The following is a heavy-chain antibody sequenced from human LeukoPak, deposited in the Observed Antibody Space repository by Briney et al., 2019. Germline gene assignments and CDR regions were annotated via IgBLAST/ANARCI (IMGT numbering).Heavy chain of an antibody. D-gene: IGHD6-13*01. J-gene: IGHJ5*02. V-gene: IGHV1-2*02. Sequence: ASVKVSCKASGYTFTGYYMHWVRQAPGQGLEWMGWINPNSGGTNYAQKFQGRVTMTRDTSISTAYMELSRLRPDDTAVYYCARDTYSSSSNWFDPWGQGTLVTVSS. CDR2: INPNSGGT. CDR1: GYTFTGYY. CDR3: ARDTYSSSSNWFDP.